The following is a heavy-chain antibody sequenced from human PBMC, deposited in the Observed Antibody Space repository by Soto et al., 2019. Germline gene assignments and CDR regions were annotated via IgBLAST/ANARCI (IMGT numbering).Heavy chain of an antibody. Sequence: GGSLRLSCAASGFTFSSYAMHWVRQAPGKGLEWVAVISYDGSNKYYADSVKGRFTISRDNSKNTLYLQMNSLRAEDTAVYYCAREIEDAFDIWGQGTMVTVSS. CDR3: AREIEDAFDI. D-gene: IGHD3-22*01. CDR1: GFTFSSYA. V-gene: IGHV3-30-3*01. CDR2: ISYDGSNK. J-gene: IGHJ3*02.